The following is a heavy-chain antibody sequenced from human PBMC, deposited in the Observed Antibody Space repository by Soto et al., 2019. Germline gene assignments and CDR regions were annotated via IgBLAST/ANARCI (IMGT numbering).Heavy chain of an antibody. J-gene: IGHJ4*02. CDR2: INGRSKYV. V-gene: IGHV3-21*01. CDR1: GFTFSTYT. CDR3: AREDGVVGSSSAFDH. D-gene: IGHD1-26*01. Sequence: EVQVVESGGGLVKPGGSLRLSCVFSGFTFSTYTMNWVRQAPGKGLEWVSYINGRSKYVYYADSVKGRFTISRDNAKNSLYLPMNRLRAEDTAMYYCAREDGVVGSSSAFDHWGLGTLVTVSS.